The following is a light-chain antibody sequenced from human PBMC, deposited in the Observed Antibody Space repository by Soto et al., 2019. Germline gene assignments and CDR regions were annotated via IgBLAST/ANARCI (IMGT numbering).Light chain of an antibody. V-gene: IGLV2-14*01. Sequence: QSVLTQPASVSGSPGQSITISCTGTSSDVGGFNYVSWYQHYPGEAPKLIIYEASKRPSGGSNRFSGSKSGYTASLTISGLQAEDEADYYCSSYTSTTTPWVFGGGTKVTVL. CDR1: SSDVGGFNY. J-gene: IGLJ3*02. CDR2: EAS. CDR3: SSYTSTTTPWV.